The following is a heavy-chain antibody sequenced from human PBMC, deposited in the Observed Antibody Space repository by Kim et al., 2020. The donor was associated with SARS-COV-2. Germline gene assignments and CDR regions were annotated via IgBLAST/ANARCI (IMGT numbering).Heavy chain of an antibody. CDR2: IYYSGST. D-gene: IGHD5-18*01. J-gene: IGHJ4*02. V-gene: IGHV4-31*03. Sequence: SETLSLTCTVSGGSISSGGYYWSWIRQHPGKGLEWIGYIYYSGSTYYNPSLKSRVTISVDTSKNQFSLKLSSVTAADTAVYYCARATAKRGGYSYAKFAYWGQGTLVTVSS. CDR3: ARATAKRGGYSYAKFAY. CDR1: GGSISSGGYY.